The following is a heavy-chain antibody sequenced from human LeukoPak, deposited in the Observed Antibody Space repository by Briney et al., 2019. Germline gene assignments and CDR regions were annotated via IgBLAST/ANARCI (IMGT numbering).Heavy chain of an antibody. J-gene: IGHJ4*02. CDR3: VKDGINWGSYFDS. CDR2: INSDGSST. V-gene: IGHV3-74*01. D-gene: IGHD7-27*01. CDR1: GFTFSSYW. Sequence: GGSLRLSCAASGFTFSSYWMHWVRQAPGKGLVWVSRINSDGSSTSYADSVKGRFTISRDNAKNTLYLQMNSLRAEDTAAYYCVKDGINWGSYFDSWGQGALVIVSS.